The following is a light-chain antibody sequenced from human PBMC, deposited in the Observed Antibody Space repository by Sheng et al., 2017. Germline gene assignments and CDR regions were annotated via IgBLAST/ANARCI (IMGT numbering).Light chain of an antibody. V-gene: IGLV1-47*02. J-gene: IGLJ1*01. CDR1: NSNIGNDN. CDR2: MI. Sequence: QAVLTQPPSASGTPGQRVTISCSGSNSNIGNDNVYWYQQLPGTAPNSSSIMIISGPQGSLTDSLAPSLAPQPPWPSSGLRSEDEADYYCAGWNAGLSGYVFGAGTKVTVL. CDR3: AGWNAGLSGYV.